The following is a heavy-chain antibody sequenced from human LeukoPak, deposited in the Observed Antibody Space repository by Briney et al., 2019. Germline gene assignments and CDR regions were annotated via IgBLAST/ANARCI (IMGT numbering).Heavy chain of an antibody. D-gene: IGHD2-21*02. J-gene: IGHJ4*02. CDR1: GGSFSGSY. V-gene: IGHV4-34*04. CDR3: ARGPGFVYCGGDGYPDFDY. Sequence: SETLSLTCAVYGGSFSGSYWSWIRQPPGKGLEWIGEINHSGSTNNTPYLKSRDTISVTTSKNQFSTKLSSVTAADTAVYYCARGPGFVYCGGDGYPDFDYWGQGTLVTVSS. CDR2: INHSGST.